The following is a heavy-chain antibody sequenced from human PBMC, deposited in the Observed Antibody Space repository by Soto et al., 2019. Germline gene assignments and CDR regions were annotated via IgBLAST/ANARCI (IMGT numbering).Heavy chain of an antibody. CDR1: GFTFRSYA. CDR2: ISGTGADT. J-gene: IGHJ4*02. D-gene: IGHD2-21*02. V-gene: IGHV3-23*01. CDR3: AKDPVTASVSTCSDS. Sequence: DVRLLESGGGLVQPGGSLRLSCSASGFTFRSYAMNWVRQAPGKGLEWVSSISGTGADTFYTDSVKGRFTISRDNSKNTLHLQINNLSVEDTAIYYCAKDPVTASVSTCSDSWGQGTLVTVSS.